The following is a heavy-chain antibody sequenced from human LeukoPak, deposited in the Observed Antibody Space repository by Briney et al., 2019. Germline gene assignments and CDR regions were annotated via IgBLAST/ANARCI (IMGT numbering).Heavy chain of an antibody. D-gene: IGHD1-1*01. J-gene: IGHJ3*02. V-gene: IGHV1-18*01. CDR3: XXXXXXXTAFGQHAFDI. Sequence: SVXXXCXASGYTFNSYGIIWVRQAPGQRLEWMGWISGYNGKTNYAQQLQGRVTMTTDKATTTAYMELTSLRADDTAGYYCXXXXXXXTAFGQHAFDIWGQGTVVTVSS. CDR2: ISGYNGKT. CDR1: GYTFNSYG.